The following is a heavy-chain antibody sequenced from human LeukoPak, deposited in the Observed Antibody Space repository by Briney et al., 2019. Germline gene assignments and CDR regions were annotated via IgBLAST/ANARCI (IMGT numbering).Heavy chain of an antibody. V-gene: IGHV3-23*01. CDR1: GFTFSSYG. CDR2: ISGSGGST. Sequence: GGSLRLSCAASGFTFSSYGMSWVRQAPGKGLEWVAAISGSGGSTYYADSVKGRFTISRDNSKNTLYLQMNSLRAEDTAVYYCAKANYYGSGSPDAFDIWGQGTMVTVSS. CDR3: AKANYYGSGSPDAFDI. J-gene: IGHJ3*02. D-gene: IGHD3-10*01.